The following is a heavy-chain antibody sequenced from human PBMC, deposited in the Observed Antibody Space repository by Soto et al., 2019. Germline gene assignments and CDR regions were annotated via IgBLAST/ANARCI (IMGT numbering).Heavy chain of an antibody. CDR1: GYTFTGYY. J-gene: IGHJ6*02. D-gene: IGHD5-12*01. CDR2: INPNSGGT. V-gene: IGHV1-2*04. Sequence: ASVKVSCKASGYTFTGYYMHWVRQAPGQGLEWMGWINPNSGGTNYAQKFQGWVTMTRDTSISTAYMELSRLRSDDTAVYYCARGRPPRWXQLHYYYYGMXVWGQGTTVXVSS. CDR3: ARGRPPRWXQLHYYYYGMXV.